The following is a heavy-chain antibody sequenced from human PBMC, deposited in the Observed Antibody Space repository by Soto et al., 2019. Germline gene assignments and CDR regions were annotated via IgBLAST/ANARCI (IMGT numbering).Heavy chain of an antibody. CDR3: ARGTMVREYYYYYYMDV. V-gene: IGHV3-21*01. J-gene: IGHJ6*03. D-gene: IGHD3-10*01. CDR2: ISSSSSYI. CDR1: GFTFSSYS. Sequence: GGSLRLSCAASGFTFSSYSMNWVRQAPGKGLEWVSSISSSSSYIYYADSVKGRFTISRDNAKNSLYLQMNSLRAEDTAVYYCARGTMVREYYYYYYMDVWGKGTTVTVSS.